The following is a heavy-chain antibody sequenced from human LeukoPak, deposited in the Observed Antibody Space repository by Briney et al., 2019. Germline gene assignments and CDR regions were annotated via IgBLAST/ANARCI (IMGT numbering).Heavy chain of an antibody. J-gene: IGHJ3*02. CDR3: IRGGIRVSGIDAFDI. V-gene: IGHV3-13*01. CDR2: IGIRDDT. D-gene: IGHD5/OR15-5a*01. Sequence: GGSLRLSCAASGFTFRDYDMHWVRHVPGRGLEWVSAIGIRDDTHYPDSVKGRFTISRENAKNSLYLQMNTLRDGDTAMYYCIRGGIRVSGIDAFDIWGQGTMVTVSS. CDR1: GFTFRDYD.